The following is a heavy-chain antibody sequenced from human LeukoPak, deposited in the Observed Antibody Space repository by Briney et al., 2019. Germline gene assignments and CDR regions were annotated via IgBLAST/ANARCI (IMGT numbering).Heavy chain of an antibody. CDR1: GGSISSYY. Sequence: SETLSLTCTVSGGSISSYYWSWIRQPPGKGLEWIGYIYYSGSTNYNPSLKSRVTISVDTSKNQFSLKLSSVTAADTAVYYCARDPSRYCSSTSCYDGGYYCYYGMDVWGQGTTVTVSS. J-gene: IGHJ6*02. CDR2: IYYSGST. D-gene: IGHD2-2*01. CDR3: ARDPSRYCSSTSCYDGGYYCYYGMDV. V-gene: IGHV4-59*01.